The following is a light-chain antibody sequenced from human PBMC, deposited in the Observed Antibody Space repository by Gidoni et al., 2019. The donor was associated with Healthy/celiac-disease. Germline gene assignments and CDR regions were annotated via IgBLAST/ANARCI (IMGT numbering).Light chain of an antibody. CDR1: SLRSYY. J-gene: IGLJ2*01. CDR3: NSRDSSGNHVV. Sequence: GQTVRITCQGDSLRSYYASWYQQKPGQAPVLVIYGKNNRPSGIPDRFSGSSSGNTASLTITGAQAEDEADYYCNSRDSSGNHVVFGGGTKLTIL. V-gene: IGLV3-19*01. CDR2: GKN.